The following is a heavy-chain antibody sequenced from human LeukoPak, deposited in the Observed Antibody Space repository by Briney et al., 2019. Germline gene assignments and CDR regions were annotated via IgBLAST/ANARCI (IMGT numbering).Heavy chain of an antibody. CDR3: AEGRSGYSSPFDY. D-gene: IGHD6-13*01. J-gene: IGHJ4*02. V-gene: IGHV3-23*01. CDR1: GFTFSSYA. CDR2: ISGSGGST. Sequence: PGGSLRLSCAASGFTFSSYAMSWVRQAPGKGLEWVSAISGSGGSTYYADSVKGRFTISRDNSKNTLYLQMSSLRAEDTAVYYCAEGRSGYSSPFDYWGQGTLVTVSS.